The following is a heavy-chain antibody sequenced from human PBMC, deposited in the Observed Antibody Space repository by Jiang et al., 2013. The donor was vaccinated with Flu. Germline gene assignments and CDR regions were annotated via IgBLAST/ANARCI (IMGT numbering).Heavy chain of an antibody. J-gene: IGHJ6*01. CDR3: ARVWGITITSGHYYY. D-gene: IGHD3-16*01. V-gene: IGHV4-39*07. Sequence: GSGLVKPSETLSLTCTVSGDSITSSNHYWGWIRQPPGKGLEWIGSIYFSGTAYYNPSLKSRVTISVDTSKNQFSLELTSVTAADTAIYYCARVWGITITSGHYYY. CDR2: IYFSGTA. CDR1: GDSITSSNHY.